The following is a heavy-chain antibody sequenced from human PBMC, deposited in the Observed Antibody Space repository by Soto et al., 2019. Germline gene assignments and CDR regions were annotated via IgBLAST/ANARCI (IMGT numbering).Heavy chain of an antibody. CDR3: ATSITIFGVVPYGMDV. CDR2: ISSSGSTI. J-gene: IGHJ6*02. CDR1: GFTFSDYY. D-gene: IGHD3-3*01. Sequence: PGGSLRLSCAASGFTFSDYYMSWIRQAPGKGLEWVSYISSSGSTIYYADSVKGRFTISRDNAKNSLYLQMNSLRAEDMAVYYCATSITIFGVVPYGMDVWGQGTTVTVSS. V-gene: IGHV3-11*01.